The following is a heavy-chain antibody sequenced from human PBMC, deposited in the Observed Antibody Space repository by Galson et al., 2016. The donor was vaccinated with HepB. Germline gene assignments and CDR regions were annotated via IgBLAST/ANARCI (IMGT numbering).Heavy chain of an antibody. J-gene: IGHJ3*02. CDR2: ISSTGTTT. CDR3: ARDHRRWHYDPDAFDM. V-gene: IGHV3-11*01. CDR1: GFIFSDFY. Sequence: LRLSCAASGFIFSDFYMAWIRQAPGKGLGGVSQISSTGTTTHSSDPVKGRFTTSSDNTKNSLYLQMNSLRAEDKAVDYRARDHRRWHYDPDAFDMWGQGTMVTVSS. D-gene: IGHD1-7*01.